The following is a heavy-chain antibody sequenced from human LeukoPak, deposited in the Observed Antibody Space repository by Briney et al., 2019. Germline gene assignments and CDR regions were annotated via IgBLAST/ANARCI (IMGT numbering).Heavy chain of an antibody. J-gene: IGHJ4*02. CDR3: ATTAATRKAIY. CDR2: IFSGGRT. Sequence: GGSLRLSCAASGFTVSSNYMSWVRQAPGKGLEWVSVIFSGGRTYNADSVKGRFTISGDSSKNTLYLQMNCLRAEDTAVYYCATTAATRKAIYWGQGTLVTVSS. CDR1: GFTVSSNY. V-gene: IGHV3-53*01. D-gene: IGHD6-25*01.